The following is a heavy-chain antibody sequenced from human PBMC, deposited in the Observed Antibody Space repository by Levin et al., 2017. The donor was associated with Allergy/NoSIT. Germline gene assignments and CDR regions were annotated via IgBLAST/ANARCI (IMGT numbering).Heavy chain of an antibody. Sequence: GESLKISCKGSGYSFTSYWIGWVRQMPGKGLEWMGIIYPGDSDTRYSPSFQGQVTISADKSISTAYLQWSSLKASDTAMYYCARLQGTTRGYYYYYGMDVWGQGTTVTVSS. V-gene: IGHV5-51*01. D-gene: IGHD1-7*01. CDR1: GYSFTSYW. CDR3: ARLQGTTRGYYYYYGMDV. J-gene: IGHJ6*02. CDR2: IYPGDSDT.